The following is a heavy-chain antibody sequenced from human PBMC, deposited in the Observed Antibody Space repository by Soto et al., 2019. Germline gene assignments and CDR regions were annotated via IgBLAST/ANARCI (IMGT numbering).Heavy chain of an antibody. CDR1: GFTFSSYG. J-gene: IGHJ4*02. D-gene: IGHD6-6*01. V-gene: IGHV3-33*01. Sequence: PGGSLRLSCAASGFTFSSYGMHWVRQAPGKGLEWVAVIWYDGSNKYYADYVKGRFTISRDNSKNKLYLQMNRLRAEDTALYYCARDAESYSSSSIFDYWGQGTLVTVSS. CDR2: IWYDGSNK. CDR3: ARDAESYSSSSIFDY.